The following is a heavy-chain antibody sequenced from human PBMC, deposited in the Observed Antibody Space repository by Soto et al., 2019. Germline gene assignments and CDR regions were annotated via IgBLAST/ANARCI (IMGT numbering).Heavy chain of an antibody. CDR2: ISAYNGNT. V-gene: IGHV1-18*01. CDR1: GYTFTSYG. Sequence: GASVKVSCKASGYTFTSYGISWVRQAPRQGLEWMGWISAYNGNTNYAQKLQGRVTMTTDTSTSTAYMELRSLRSDDTAVYYCARLVSSSWPYYYYYGMDVWGQGTTVTVSS. D-gene: IGHD6-13*01. J-gene: IGHJ6*02. CDR3: ARLVSSSWPYYYYYGMDV.